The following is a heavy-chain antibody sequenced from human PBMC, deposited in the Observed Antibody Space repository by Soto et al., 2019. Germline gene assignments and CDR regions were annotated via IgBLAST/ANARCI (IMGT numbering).Heavy chain of an antibody. D-gene: IGHD6-6*01. Sequence: GGSLRLSCAASGFTFSSYAMSWVRQAPGKGLEWVSAISGSGGSTYYADSVKGRFTISRDNSKNTLYLQMNSLRAEDTAVYYCAKVGQYSSSSGVGWFDPWGQGTLVTVSS. V-gene: IGHV3-23*01. CDR1: GFTFSSYA. J-gene: IGHJ5*02. CDR3: AKVGQYSSSSGVGWFDP. CDR2: ISGSGGST.